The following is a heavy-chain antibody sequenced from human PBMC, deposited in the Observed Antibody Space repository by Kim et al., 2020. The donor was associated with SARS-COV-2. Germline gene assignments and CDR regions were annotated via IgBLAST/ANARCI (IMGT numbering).Heavy chain of an antibody. V-gene: IGHV4-4*02. D-gene: IGHD2-15*01. CDR2: SGRT. CDR3: ARGWSLDV. Sequence: SGRTNYNPTLKSRVTISVEKSKNQFSLKLSCVTAADTAVYYCARGWSLDVWGQGTTVTVSS. J-gene: IGHJ6*02.